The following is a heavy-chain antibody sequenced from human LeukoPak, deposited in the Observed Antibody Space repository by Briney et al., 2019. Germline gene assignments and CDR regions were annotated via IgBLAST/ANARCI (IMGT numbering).Heavy chain of an antibody. CDR1: AYTFTGYY. Sequence: ASVKVSCKASAYTFTGYYMHWVRQAPGQGLEWMGWINLKSGGTNYAQKFQGRVTMTRDTSISTAYMELSRLRSDDTAVYYCARESFTTVTSATDAFDIWGQGTMVTVSS. CDR3: ARESFTTVTSATDAFDI. CDR2: INLKSGGT. V-gene: IGHV1-2*02. J-gene: IGHJ3*02. D-gene: IGHD4-17*01.